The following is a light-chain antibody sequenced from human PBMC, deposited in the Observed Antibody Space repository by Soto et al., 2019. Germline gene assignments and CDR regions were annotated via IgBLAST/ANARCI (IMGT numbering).Light chain of an antibody. CDR2: NAS. CDR3: QHYNSYSDA. J-gene: IGKJ1*01. CDR1: QTISSL. V-gene: IGKV1-5*03. Sequence: DIQMTQSPSTLSGSVGDRVTITCRASQTISSLLAWYQQKPGKAPKLLIYNASTLKSGVPSRFIGSGSVTEFTLTISSLQPDDFATYYCQHYNSYSDAFGQGTKVELK.